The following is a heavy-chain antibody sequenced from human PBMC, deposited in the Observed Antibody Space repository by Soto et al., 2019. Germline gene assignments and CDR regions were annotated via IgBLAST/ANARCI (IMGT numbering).Heavy chain of an antibody. CDR2: IYPLNSDT. J-gene: IGHJ4*02. D-gene: IGHD2-8*01. CDR1: GYSFSTYW. CDR3: ARRDNGGFPDY. Sequence: GESLKISCKTSGYSFSTYWIGWVRQMPGKGLEWMGIIYPLNSDTRYSPSFQGQVTLSADKSISTAYLQWSSLKASDTAMYYCARRDNGGFPDYWGQGTLVTVSS. V-gene: IGHV5-51*01.